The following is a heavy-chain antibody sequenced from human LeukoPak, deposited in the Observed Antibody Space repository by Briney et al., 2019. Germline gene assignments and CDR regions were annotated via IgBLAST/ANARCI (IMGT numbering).Heavy chain of an antibody. CDR2: IYYSGST. D-gene: IGHD3-10*01. CDR1: GGSISSHY. J-gene: IGHJ4*02. Sequence: SETLSLTSTVSGGSISSHYWSWIRQPPGKGLEWIGYIYYSGSTNYNPSLKSRVTISVDTSKNQFSLKLSSVTAADTAVYYCARGSYYYGSGSYAFDYWGQGTLVTVSS. V-gene: IGHV4-59*11. CDR3: ARGSYYYGSGSYAFDY.